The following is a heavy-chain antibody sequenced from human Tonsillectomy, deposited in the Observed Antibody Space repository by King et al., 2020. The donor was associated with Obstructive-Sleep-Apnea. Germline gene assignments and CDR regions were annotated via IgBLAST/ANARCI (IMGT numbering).Heavy chain of an antibody. V-gene: IGHV3-23*04. CDR2: ISGSGGST. CDR3: AKDEGSSSWDYYYYYGMDV. J-gene: IGHJ6*02. D-gene: IGHD6-13*01. CDR1: GFTFSSYA. Sequence: VQLVESGGALVQPGGSLRLSCAASGFTFSSYAMSWVRQAPGKGLEWGSVISGSGGSTYYADSVKGRFTISRDNSKNTLYLQMNSLRAEDTALYYCAKDEGSSSWDYYYYYGMDVWGQGTTVTVSS.